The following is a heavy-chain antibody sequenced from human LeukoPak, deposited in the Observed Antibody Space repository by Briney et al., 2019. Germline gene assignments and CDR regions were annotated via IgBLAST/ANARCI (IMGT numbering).Heavy chain of an antibody. CDR1: GFTFTNYW. D-gene: IGHD1-26*01. CDR3: ARAVWREVSNFDY. J-gene: IGHJ4*02. Sequence: GGSLRLSCAASGFTFTNYWMHWVRQAPGMGLVWVSRLPPDELDIIYADSVKGRFTISRDNAKNSLYLQMNSLRAEDMAVYYCARAVWREVSNFDYWGQGTLVTVSS. V-gene: IGHV3-74*01. CDR2: LPPDELDI.